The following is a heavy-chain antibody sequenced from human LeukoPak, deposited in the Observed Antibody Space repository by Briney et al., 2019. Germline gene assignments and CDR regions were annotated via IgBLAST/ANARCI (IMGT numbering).Heavy chain of an antibody. Sequence: SETLPLTCTVSGGSISSYYWSWIRQPAGKGLEWIGRIYTSGSTNYNPSLKSRVTMSVDTSKNQFSLKLSSVTAADTAVYYCASAGVVVPAAEEYSSSDYYYGMDVWGQGTTVTVSS. D-gene: IGHD2-2*01. CDR3: ASAGVVVPAAEEYSSSDYYYGMDV. V-gene: IGHV4-4*07. CDR1: GGSISSYY. CDR2: IYTSGST. J-gene: IGHJ6*02.